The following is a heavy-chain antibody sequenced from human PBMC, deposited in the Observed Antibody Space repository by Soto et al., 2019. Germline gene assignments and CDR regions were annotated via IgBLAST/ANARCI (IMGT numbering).Heavy chain of an antibody. CDR1: GGSISSYY. Sequence: QVQLQESGPGLVKPSETLSLTCTVSGGSISSYYWSWIRQPPGKGLEWIGYIYYSGSTNYNPSLKSRVTISVDTSKNQFSLKLSSVTAADTAVYYCARDCSGGSCFHYWGQGTLVTVSS. CDR2: IYYSGST. CDR3: ARDCSGGSCFHY. D-gene: IGHD2-15*01. J-gene: IGHJ4*02. V-gene: IGHV4-59*01.